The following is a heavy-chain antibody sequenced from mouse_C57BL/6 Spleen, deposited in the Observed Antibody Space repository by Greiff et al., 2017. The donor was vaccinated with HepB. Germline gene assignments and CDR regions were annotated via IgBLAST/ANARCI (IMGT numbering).Heavy chain of an antibody. D-gene: IGHD1-1*01. V-gene: IGHV1-7*01. CDR3: ATLYYYGSSPFAY. CDR2: INPSSGYT. J-gene: IGHJ3*01. Sequence: QVQLKESGAELAKPGASVKLSCKASGYTFTSYWMHWVKQRPGQGLEWIGYINPSSGYTKYNQKFKDKATLTADKSSSTAYMQLSSLTYEDSAVYYCATLYYYGSSPFAYWGQGTLVTVSA. CDR1: GYTFTSYW.